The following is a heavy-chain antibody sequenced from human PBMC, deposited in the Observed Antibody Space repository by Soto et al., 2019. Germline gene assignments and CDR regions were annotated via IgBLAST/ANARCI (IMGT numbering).Heavy chain of an antibody. V-gene: IGHV3-13*05. CDR1: GFTFSSYA. Sequence: EVQLLESGGGLVQPGGSLRLSCAASGFTFSSYAMHWVRQGTGKGLEWVSGISAAGDPDYADSVEGRFTISRENAQNSFFLQMNSLRVGDTAVYYCARTDRDFYGLDVWGQGTTVIVSS. J-gene: IGHJ6*02. CDR3: ARTDRDFYGLDV. CDR2: ISAAGDP.